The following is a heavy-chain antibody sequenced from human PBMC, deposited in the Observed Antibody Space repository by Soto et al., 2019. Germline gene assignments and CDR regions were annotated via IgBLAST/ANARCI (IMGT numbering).Heavy chain of an antibody. CDR2: IYWNDDK. CDR3: AHRYPRGYDSVHYFDY. CDR1: GFSLSTSGVG. D-gene: IGHD5-12*01. J-gene: IGHJ4*02. Sequence: QITLKESGPTLVKPTQTLTLTCTFSGFSLSTSGVGVGWIRQPPGKALEWLALIYWNDDKRYSPSLKSRLTITKATSKNQVVLTITNMDPVDTATYYCAHRYPRGYDSVHYFDYWGQGTLVTVSS. V-gene: IGHV2-5*01.